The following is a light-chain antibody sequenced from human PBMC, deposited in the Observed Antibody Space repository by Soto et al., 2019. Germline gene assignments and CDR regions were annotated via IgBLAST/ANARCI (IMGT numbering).Light chain of an antibody. J-gene: IGLJ3*02. CDR3: CSYAGIYTWV. V-gene: IGLV2-11*01. CDR1: SSDVGTYNY. Sequence: QSALTQPRSVSGSPGQSVTISCTGTSSDVGTYNYVSWYQHHPGKAPKLMIYDVNKRPSGVPDRFSGSKSGNTASLTISGLQADDEAVYFCCSYAGIYTWVFGGGTKVTVL. CDR2: DVN.